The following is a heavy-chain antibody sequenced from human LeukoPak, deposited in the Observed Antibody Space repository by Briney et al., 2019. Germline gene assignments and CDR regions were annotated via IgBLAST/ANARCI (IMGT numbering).Heavy chain of an antibody. CDR3: ARGTRFGEPPGVKNWFDP. Sequence: GGSLRLSCAASGFTFSSYEMNWVRQAPGKGLEWVSYISSSGSTIYYADSVKGRFTISRDNAKNSLYLQMNSLRAEDTAVYYCARGTRFGEPPGVKNWFDPWGQGTLVTVSS. D-gene: IGHD3-10*01. CDR2: ISSSGSTI. V-gene: IGHV3-48*03. J-gene: IGHJ5*02. CDR1: GFTFSSYE.